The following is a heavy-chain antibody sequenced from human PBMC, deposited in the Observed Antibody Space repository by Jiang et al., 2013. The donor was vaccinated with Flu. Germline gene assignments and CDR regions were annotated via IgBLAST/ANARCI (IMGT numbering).Heavy chain of an antibody. J-gene: IGHJ4*02. Sequence: VQLLESGGGVVQPGRSLRLSCAASGFTFSSYGMHWVRQAPGKGLEWVAVIWYDGSNKNHADSVKGRFTISRDNSKNTLYLQMNSLRAEDTAVYYCARGTHYSGTYYYFDFWGQGTLVTVSS. CDR1: GFTFSSYG. D-gene: IGHD1-26*01. CDR3: ARGTHYSGTYYYFDF. V-gene: IGHV3-33*01. CDR2: IWYDGSNK.